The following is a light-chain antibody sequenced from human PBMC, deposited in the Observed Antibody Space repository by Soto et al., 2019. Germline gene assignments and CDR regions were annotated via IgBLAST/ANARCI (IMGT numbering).Light chain of an antibody. CDR3: MQGTHWPWT. V-gene: IGKV2-30*02. CDR1: QSLMHSDGNTY. CDR2: EVS. Sequence: DVVMTQSPLSLPVTLGQPASISCRSSQSLMHSDGNTYLNWFQQRPGQSPRRLIYEVSDRDSGVPDRFSGSVSGTDFTLKISRVEAEYVGVYYCMQGTHWPWTFGQGTEVEIK. J-gene: IGKJ1*01.